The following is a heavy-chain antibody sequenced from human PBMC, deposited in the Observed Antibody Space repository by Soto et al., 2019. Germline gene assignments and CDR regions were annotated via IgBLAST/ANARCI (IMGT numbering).Heavy chain of an antibody. Sequence: GGPLRLSCAASGFTFRSLWMSCVRKAPGKGLEWVANIKQDGSEKYYVDSVKGRFTISRDNAKNSLYLQMNSLRAEDTAVYYCARGSRWKYSSSWLLDFWGQGTLVTVSS. CDR3: ARGSRWKYSSSWLLDF. D-gene: IGHD6-13*01. CDR1: GFTFRSLW. V-gene: IGHV3-7*01. J-gene: IGHJ4*02. CDR2: IKQDGSEK.